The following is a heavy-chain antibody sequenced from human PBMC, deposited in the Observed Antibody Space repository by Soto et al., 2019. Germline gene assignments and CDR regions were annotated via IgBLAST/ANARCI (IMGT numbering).Heavy chain of an antibody. D-gene: IGHD2-15*01. J-gene: IGHJ6*02. CDR1: GGSFSGYY. V-gene: IGHV4-34*01. Sequence: SETLSLTCAVSGGSFSGYYWSWIRQPPGKGLEWIGEINHSGSTNYNPSLKSRVTISVDTSKNQFSLKLSSVTAADTAVYYCARGIRPYCSGGSCYPYYYYYYGMDVWGQGTTVTVSS. CDR3: ARGIRPYCSGGSCYPYYYYYYGMDV. CDR2: INHSGST.